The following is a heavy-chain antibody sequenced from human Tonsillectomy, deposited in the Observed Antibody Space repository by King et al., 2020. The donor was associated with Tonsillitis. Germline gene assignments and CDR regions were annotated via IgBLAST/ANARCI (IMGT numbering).Heavy chain of an antibody. CDR3: AKLLRSGYHLYYMDV. D-gene: IGHD3-3*01. Sequence: VQLVESGGGLVQPGGSLRLSCAASGFTFSSFAMTWVRQAPGKGLEWVSSISDSAGGTYYADSVNCRFTISRDNSKNTLYLQVNGLRAEDTAVYYCAKLLRSGYHLYYMDVWGKGTTVTVSS. CDR2: ISDSAGGT. CDR1: GFTFSSFA. V-gene: IGHV3-23*04. J-gene: IGHJ6*03.